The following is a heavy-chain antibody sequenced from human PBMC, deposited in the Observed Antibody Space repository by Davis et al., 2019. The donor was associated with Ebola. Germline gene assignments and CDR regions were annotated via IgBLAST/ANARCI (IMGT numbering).Heavy chain of an antibody. CDR1: GFTFSSYA. Sequence: PEGSLRLSCAASGFTFSSYAMSWVRQAPGKGLEWVSAISGSGGSTYYADSVKGRFTISRDNSKNTLYLQMNSLRAEDTAVYYCAKLLEYYDSSGYYWDYFDYWGQGTLVTVSS. V-gene: IGHV3-23*01. J-gene: IGHJ4*02. CDR2: ISGSGGST. CDR3: AKLLEYYDSSGYYWDYFDY. D-gene: IGHD3-22*01.